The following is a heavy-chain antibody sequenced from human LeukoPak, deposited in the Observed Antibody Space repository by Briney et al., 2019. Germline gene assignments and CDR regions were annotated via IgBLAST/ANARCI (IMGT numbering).Heavy chain of an antibody. V-gene: IGHV3-33*01. Sequence: PGGSLRLSSAASGFTFTIYGMHWVRQAPGRGLEWVAVIWYDGSKTYYADSVKDRFTISRDTSTNTPYLQMNGRRAEDTAVSYCARSLERDYSGSGDYYMNNWFDPWGQGTLVTVSS. CDR3: ARSLERDYSGSGDYYMNNWFDP. J-gene: IGHJ5*02. D-gene: IGHD3-10*01. CDR1: GFTFTIYG. CDR2: IWYDGSKT.